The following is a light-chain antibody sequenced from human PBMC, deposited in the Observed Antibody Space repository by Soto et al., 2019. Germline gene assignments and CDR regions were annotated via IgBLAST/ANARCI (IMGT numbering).Light chain of an antibody. CDR2: GAS. V-gene: IGKV3-15*01. Sequence: IVMTQSPSTLSVSPGERATLSCRASQSVSSNLAWYQQKPGQAPRLLIYGASTRATGIPARFSGSGSGTEFTLTISSLQSEDFATYYCQQSYSTPITFGQGTRLEIK. J-gene: IGKJ5*01. CDR3: QQSYSTPIT. CDR1: QSVSSN.